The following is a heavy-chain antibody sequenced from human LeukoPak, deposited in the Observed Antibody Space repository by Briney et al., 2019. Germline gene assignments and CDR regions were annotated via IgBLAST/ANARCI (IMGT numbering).Heavy chain of an antibody. Sequence: GGSLRLSCAASGFTFSSYAMSWVRQAPGKGLEWVSAISGSGGSTYYADSVKGRFTISRDNSKNTLYLQMNSLRAGDTAVYYCAKEGTWGRDGYNYDYWGQGTLVTVSS. D-gene: IGHD5-24*01. V-gene: IGHV3-23*01. CDR3: AKEGTWGRDGYNYDY. CDR1: GFTFSSYA. CDR2: ISGSGGST. J-gene: IGHJ4*02.